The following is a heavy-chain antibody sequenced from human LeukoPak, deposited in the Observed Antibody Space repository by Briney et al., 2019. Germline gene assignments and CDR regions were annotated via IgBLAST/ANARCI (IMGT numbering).Heavy chain of an antibody. Sequence: PGGSLRLSCAASGFTFSSYSMNWVRQAPGKGLEWVSSISTSSNYIYYADSVKGRFTISRDNAKNSLFLHMNSLRAEDTAVYYCARSQRWFDYWGQGTLVTVSS. V-gene: IGHV3-21*01. J-gene: IGHJ4*02. CDR1: GFTFSSYS. CDR3: ARSQRWFDY. CDR2: ISTSSNYI. D-gene: IGHD2-15*01.